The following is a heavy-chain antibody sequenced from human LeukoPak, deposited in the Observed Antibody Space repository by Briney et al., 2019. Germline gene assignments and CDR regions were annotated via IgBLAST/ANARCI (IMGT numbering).Heavy chain of an antibody. J-gene: IGHJ3*02. D-gene: IGHD2-15*01. CDR1: GGAISSSSTSY. CDR2: MYYSGST. Sequence: PSETLSLTCTVPGGAISSSSTSYWGWVRQPPGKGLEWIGSMYYSGSTYYNPSLKSRVTISVDTSKNQFSLKLTSVTAADTAVYYCARLGYCTGGSCYRGAFDIWGQGTMVTVSS. CDR3: ARLGYCTGGSCYRGAFDI. V-gene: IGHV4-39*01.